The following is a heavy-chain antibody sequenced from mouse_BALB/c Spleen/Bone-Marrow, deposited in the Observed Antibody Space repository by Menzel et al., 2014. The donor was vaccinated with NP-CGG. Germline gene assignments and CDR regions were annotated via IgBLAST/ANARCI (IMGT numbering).Heavy chain of an antibody. V-gene: IGHV1S56*01. CDR1: GNTFTGYD. J-gene: IGHJ1*01. D-gene: IGHD1-2*01. Sequence: QVHLQQPGVELVKPGASVKLSCKASGNTFTGYDINWVRQRPEQGLEWIGWIFPGDSTTKYNEKFKGKATLPTDKSSSTVHMQLSRLTSEDSAVYFCVRSRLRDWYFDVWGAGTTVTISS. CDR3: VRSRLRDWYFDV. CDR2: IFPGDSTT.